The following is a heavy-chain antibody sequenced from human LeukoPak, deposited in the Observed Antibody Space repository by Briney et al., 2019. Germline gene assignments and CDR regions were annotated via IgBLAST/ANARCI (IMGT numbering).Heavy chain of an antibody. CDR2: ISSSSYI. V-gene: IGHV3-21*01. CDR3: ARNKVGATQNAFDI. J-gene: IGHJ3*02. Sequence: GGSLRLSCAASGFTFSSYSMNWVRQAPGKGLEWVSSISSSSYIYYADSVKGRFTISRDNAKNSLYLQMNSLRAEDTAVYYCARNKVGATQNAFDIWGQGTMVTVSS. CDR1: GFTFSSYS. D-gene: IGHD1-26*01.